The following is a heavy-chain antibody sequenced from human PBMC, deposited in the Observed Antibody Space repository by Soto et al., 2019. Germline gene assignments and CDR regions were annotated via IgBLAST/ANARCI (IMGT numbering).Heavy chain of an antibody. CDR2: FDPEDGET. V-gene: IGHV1-24*01. D-gene: IGHD3-22*01. CDR3: ATDMLWYYYDSSGYSHDAFDI. Sequence: ASVKVSCKVSGYTLTELSMHWLRQSPGKGLEWMGGFDPEDGETIYAQKFQGRVTMTEDTSTDTAYMELSSLRSEDTAVYYCATDMLWYYYDSSGYSHDAFDIWGQGTMVTVSS. CDR1: GYTLTELS. J-gene: IGHJ3*02.